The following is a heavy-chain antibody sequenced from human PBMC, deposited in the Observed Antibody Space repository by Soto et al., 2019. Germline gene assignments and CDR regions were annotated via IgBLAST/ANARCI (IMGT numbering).Heavy chain of an antibody. V-gene: IGHV4-30-4*01. D-gene: IGHD3-22*01. CDR3: AFAMIVGYHYYYSGTEV. Sequence: QPPGKGLEWIGYIYYSGSTYYNPSLKSRVTISVDTSTNQFSLKLSSVTASDTAVYYCAFAMIVGYHYYYSGTEVWGNRTTVIV. CDR2: IYYSGST. J-gene: IGHJ6*01.